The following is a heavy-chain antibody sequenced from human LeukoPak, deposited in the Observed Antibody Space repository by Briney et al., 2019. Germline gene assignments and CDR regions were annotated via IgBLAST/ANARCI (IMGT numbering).Heavy chain of an antibody. V-gene: IGHV4-59*01. CDR3: ARVTGDCSGGSCYSGSWFDP. Sequence: SETLSLTCTVSGGSISSYYWNWIRQPPGKGLEWIGYIYYSGITNYNPSLKSRVTISVDTSKSQFSLKLSSVTAADTAVYYCARVTGDCSGGSCYSGSWFDPWGQGTLVTVSS. CDR1: GGSISSYY. CDR2: IYYSGIT. D-gene: IGHD2-15*01. J-gene: IGHJ5*02.